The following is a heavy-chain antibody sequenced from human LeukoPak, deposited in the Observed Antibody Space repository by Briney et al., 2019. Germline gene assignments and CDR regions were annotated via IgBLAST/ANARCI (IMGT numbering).Heavy chain of an antibody. J-gene: IGHJ1*01. CDR2: IYYSGST. D-gene: IGHD2-2*01. CDR1: SDSISSSY. Sequence: SETLSLTCTVSSDSISSSYWSWIRPPPGKGLEWIGYIYYSGSTNYNPSLKSRVAISVDTSKNQFSLKLNSVTAADTAVYYCARGYCSSTICFQYFHHWGQGTLVTVSS. CDR3: ARGYCSSTICFQYFHH. V-gene: IGHV4-59*01.